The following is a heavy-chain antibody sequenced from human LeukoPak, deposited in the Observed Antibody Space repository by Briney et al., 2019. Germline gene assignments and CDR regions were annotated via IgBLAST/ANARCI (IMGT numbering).Heavy chain of an antibody. CDR2: IYYSGST. Sequence: SETLSLTCTVSGGSISSYYWSWIRQPPGKGLEWIGYIYYSGSTNYNPSLKSRVTISVDASKNQFSLKLSSVTAADTAVYYCATRGYSYALDAFDIWGQGTMVTVSS. D-gene: IGHD5-18*01. CDR1: GGSISSYY. J-gene: IGHJ3*02. V-gene: IGHV4-59*01. CDR3: ATRGYSYALDAFDI.